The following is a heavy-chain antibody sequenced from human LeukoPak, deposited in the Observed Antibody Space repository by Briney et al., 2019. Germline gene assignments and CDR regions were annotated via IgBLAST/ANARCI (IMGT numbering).Heavy chain of an antibody. CDR2: MYYSGIT. CDR1: GGSISSNSYY. CDR3: ARARSRLYHFDY. Sequence: SSETLSLTCTVSGGSISSNSYYWDWIRQPPGKGLEWIGSMYYSGITHYNPSLKSRVTISVDMSKNQFSLKLSPVTAADTAVYYCARARSRLYHFDYWGQGTLVTVSS. D-gene: IGHD2-8*01. J-gene: IGHJ4*02. V-gene: IGHV4-39*01.